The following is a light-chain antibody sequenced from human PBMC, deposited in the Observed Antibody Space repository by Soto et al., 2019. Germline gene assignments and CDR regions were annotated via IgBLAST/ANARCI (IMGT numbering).Light chain of an antibody. CDR1: QSLVYSDGNTY. J-gene: IGKJ3*01. CDR3: MQGTHWPPFT. CDR2: LVS. Sequence: VVMTQSPLSLPVTLGQPASISCRSSQSLVYSDGNTYLSWFQQRPGQSPRRLIYLVSNRDSGVPDRFRGSGSGTDFTLKISRVEAEDVGIYYCMQGTHWPPFTFGPGTKVDIK. V-gene: IGKV2-30*01.